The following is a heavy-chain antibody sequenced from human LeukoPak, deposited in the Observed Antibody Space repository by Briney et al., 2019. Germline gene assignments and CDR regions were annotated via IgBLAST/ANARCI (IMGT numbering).Heavy chain of an antibody. V-gene: IGHV3-30-3*01. CDR1: GFTFTSSA. CDR2: ISYDGSNK. Sequence: SCKASGFTFTSSAMHWVRQAPGKGLEWVAFISYDGSNKYYADSVKGRFTISRDNSKNTLYLQMNSLRAEDTAVYYCARASTFDYWGQGTLVTVSS. J-gene: IGHJ4*02. CDR3: ARASTFDY.